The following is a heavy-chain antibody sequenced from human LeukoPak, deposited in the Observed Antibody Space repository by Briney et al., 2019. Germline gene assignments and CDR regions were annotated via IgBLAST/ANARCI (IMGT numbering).Heavy chain of an antibody. CDR3: ARDLMNAAADY. CDR2: VSPKTGGT. D-gene: IGHD6-13*01. CDR1: GYSFTDYY. V-gene: IGHV1-2*06. Sequence: ASVKVSCKSSGYSFTDYYIYWVRQAPGQGLEWMGRVSPKTGGTNYARQFLGRVTMTRDTSISTAYMELSRLRSDDTAMYYCARDLMNAAADYWGQGTLVTVSS. J-gene: IGHJ4*02.